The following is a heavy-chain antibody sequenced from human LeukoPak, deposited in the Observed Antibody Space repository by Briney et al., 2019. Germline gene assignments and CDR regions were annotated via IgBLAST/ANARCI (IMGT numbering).Heavy chain of an antibody. J-gene: IGHJ4*02. Sequence: GGSLRLSCAGSGFTFSNYEMNWVRQAPGKGLEWVSFISSSGSTEYYADSVKGRFIISKDNAKNLLYLEMNNLRPEDPALYYCARDQRPKKYFYDSSGSSAYWGQGTLVTVSS. CDR2: ISSSGSTE. CDR3: ARDQRPKKYFYDSSGSSAY. CDR1: GFTFSNYE. D-gene: IGHD3-22*01. V-gene: IGHV3-48*03.